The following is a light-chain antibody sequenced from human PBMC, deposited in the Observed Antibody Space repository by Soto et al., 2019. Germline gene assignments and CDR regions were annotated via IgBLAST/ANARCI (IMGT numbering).Light chain of an antibody. CDR1: NSNIASNT. J-gene: IGLJ1*01. V-gene: IGLV1-44*01. CDR3: AAWDDSLPRDV. Sequence: QSVLTQPPSASETPGQTVSISCSGSNSNIASNTVNWYQHLPGTTPKLLIYYNNQRPSGVPDRSSGSKSGTSASLAISGLLSEDESYYFCAAWDDSLPRDVCGTSTKLTVL. CDR2: YNN.